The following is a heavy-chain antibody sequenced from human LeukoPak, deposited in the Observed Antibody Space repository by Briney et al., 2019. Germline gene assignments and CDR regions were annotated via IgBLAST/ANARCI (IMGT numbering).Heavy chain of an antibody. J-gene: IGHJ4*02. Sequence: PGGSLRLSCAASGFTFNNYAMNWVRQAPGKGLEWVSAISGSGGSTYYADSVKGRFTISRDNSKNTLYLQMNSLRAEDTAVYYCAKEGEIREYYYDSSGYFDYWGQGTLVTVSS. D-gene: IGHD3-22*01. CDR1: GFTFNNYA. CDR3: AKEGEIREYYYDSSGYFDY. CDR2: ISGSGGST. V-gene: IGHV3-23*01.